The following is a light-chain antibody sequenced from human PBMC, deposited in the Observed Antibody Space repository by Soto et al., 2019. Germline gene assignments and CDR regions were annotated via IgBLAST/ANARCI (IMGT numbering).Light chain of an antibody. V-gene: IGLV2-14*01. Sequence: QSVLAHPGSESGSFGQSITISFIGPTTALGVYGYVSWYQHQPGKAPTLLIYDVNNRPSGISDRFSGSKSCDTASLTISGLQAEDEADYFCFSKLSGFVYGFGTGAKVTVL. CDR2: DVN. J-gene: IGLJ1*01. CDR1: TTALGVYGY. CDR3: FSKLSGFVYG.